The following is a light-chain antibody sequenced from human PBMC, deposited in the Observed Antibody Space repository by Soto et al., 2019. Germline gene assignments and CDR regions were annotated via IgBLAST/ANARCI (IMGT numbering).Light chain of an antibody. CDR1: QGIASY. J-gene: IGKJ1*01. Sequence: IKLTQYPSFLSASVGDIVTITSRASQGIASYLAWYQQKPGKAPKLLIYAASPLQSGVPSRFSGSGSGTDFTLTISCLQSEDFATYYCQQYYSYPRTFGQGTKVDIK. CDR3: QQYYSYPRT. V-gene: IGKV1-9*01. CDR2: AAS.